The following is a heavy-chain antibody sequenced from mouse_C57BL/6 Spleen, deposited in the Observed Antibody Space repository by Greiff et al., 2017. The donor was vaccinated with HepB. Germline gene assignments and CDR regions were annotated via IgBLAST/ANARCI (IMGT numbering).Heavy chain of an antibody. V-gene: IGHV1-80*01. CDR3: ARSAPSGRVSYWYCDV. CDR2: IYPGDGDT. Sequence: VQLQESGAELVKPGASVKISCKASGYAFSSYWMNWVKQRPGKGLEWIGQIYPGDGDTNYNGKFKGKATLTADKSSSTAYMQLSSLTSEDSAVYFCARSAPSGRVSYWYCDVWGTGTTVTVAS. CDR1: GYAFSSYW. D-gene: IGHD1-1*01. J-gene: IGHJ1*03.